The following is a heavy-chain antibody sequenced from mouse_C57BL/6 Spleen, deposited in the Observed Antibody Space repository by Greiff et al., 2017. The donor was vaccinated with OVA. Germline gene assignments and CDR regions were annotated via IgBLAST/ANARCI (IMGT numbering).Heavy chain of an antibody. Sequence: QVQLQQSGPELVKPGASVKISCKASGYAFSSSWMNWVKQRPGKGLEWIGRIYPGDGDTNYNGKFKGKATLTADKSSSTAYMQLSSLTSEDSAVYFCAREGGTTDYWGQGTTLTVSS. CDR1: GYAFSSSW. V-gene: IGHV1-82*01. CDR2: IYPGDGDT. CDR3: AREGGTTDY. J-gene: IGHJ2*01. D-gene: IGHD1-1*01.